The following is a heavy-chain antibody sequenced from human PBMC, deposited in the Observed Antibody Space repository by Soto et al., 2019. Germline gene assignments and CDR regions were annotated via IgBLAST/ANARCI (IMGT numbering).Heavy chain of an antibody. D-gene: IGHD7-27*01. CDR2: INPNSGDT. CDR1: GFTFTAYY. Sequence: ASVKVSCKASGFTFTAYYIHWVRQAPGQGLEWMGWINPNSGDTNYAQKFQGWVTMTRDTSISTAYMGLSRLRSDDTAFYYCARSLGPLYGMDVWGQGTTVTVSS. CDR3: ARSLGPLYGMDV. J-gene: IGHJ6*02. V-gene: IGHV1-2*04.